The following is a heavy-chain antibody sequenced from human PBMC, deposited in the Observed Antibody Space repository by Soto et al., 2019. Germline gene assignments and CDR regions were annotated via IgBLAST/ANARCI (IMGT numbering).Heavy chain of an antibody. D-gene: IGHD2-2*01. J-gene: IGHJ5*02. CDR1: GYFIRSGYY. Sequence: SETLSLTCTVSGYFIRSGYYWGWIRQPPGKGLEWIGSMFHSGSTHYNPSLKSRVTTSVDTSKNQFSLRLSSVTASDTAVYYCARGHIVVVPTVGWFDPWGQGTLVTVSS. V-gene: IGHV4-38-2*02. CDR2: MFHSGST. CDR3: ARGHIVVVPTVGWFDP.